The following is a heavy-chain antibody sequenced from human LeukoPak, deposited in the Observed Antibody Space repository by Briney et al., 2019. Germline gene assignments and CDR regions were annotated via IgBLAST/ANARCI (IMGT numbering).Heavy chain of an antibody. J-gene: IGHJ4*02. CDR1: GFSFDDYT. Sequence: PGGSLRLSCAASGFSFDDYTMHWVRQAPGKGLEWVSSISSSSSYIYYADSVKGRFTISRDNSKSTLYLEMNSLRVEDTAVYYCTKVRSGSSNWALRVFDYWGQGALVTVSS. V-gene: IGHV3-21*04. CDR3: TKVRSGSSNWALRVFDY. D-gene: IGHD4-11*01. CDR2: ISSSSSYI.